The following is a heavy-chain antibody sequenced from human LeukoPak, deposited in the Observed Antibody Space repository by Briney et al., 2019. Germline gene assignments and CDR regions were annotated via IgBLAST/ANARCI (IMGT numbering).Heavy chain of an antibody. D-gene: IGHD6-6*01. Sequence: GGPLRLSCAASGFSFSNYGMHWVRQAPGKGLEWVAVIWYDGSNKYYADSVKGRFTISRDNAKNSLFLQMNTLRAEDTAVYYCARDPYSSTWSYGMDVWGQGTTVTVSS. V-gene: IGHV3-33*01. CDR2: IWYDGSNK. CDR1: GFSFSNYG. CDR3: ARDPYSSTWSYGMDV. J-gene: IGHJ6*02.